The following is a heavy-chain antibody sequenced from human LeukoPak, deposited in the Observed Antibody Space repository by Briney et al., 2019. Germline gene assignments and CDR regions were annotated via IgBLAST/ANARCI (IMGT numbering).Heavy chain of an antibody. J-gene: IGHJ3*02. CDR2: SYHSGST. D-gene: IGHD3-22*01. CDR1: GGSISRSHW. Sequence: SGTLSLTCGVSGGSISRSHWWSWVRQPPGKGLERIGESYHSGSTNYNPSLESRVTISVDKSKNQFSLKLRSVTAADTAVYYCARITYDSSGHYPAHDAFDIWGQETLVIVPS. V-gene: IGHV4-4*02. CDR3: ARITYDSSGHYPAHDAFDI.